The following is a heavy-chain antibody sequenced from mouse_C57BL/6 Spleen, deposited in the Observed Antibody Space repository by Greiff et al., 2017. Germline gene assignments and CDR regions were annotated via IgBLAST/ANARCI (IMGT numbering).Heavy chain of an antibody. J-gene: IGHJ3*01. CDR1: GYAFSSSW. CDR2: IYPGDGDT. Sequence: VQRVESGPELVKPGASVKISCKASGYAFSSSWMNWVKQRPGKGLEWIGRIYPGDGDTNYNGKFKGKATLTADKSSSTAYMQLSSLTSEDSAVYFCAREDYGSSLPFAYWGQGTLVTVSA. V-gene: IGHV1-82*01. D-gene: IGHD1-1*01. CDR3: AREDYGSSLPFAY.